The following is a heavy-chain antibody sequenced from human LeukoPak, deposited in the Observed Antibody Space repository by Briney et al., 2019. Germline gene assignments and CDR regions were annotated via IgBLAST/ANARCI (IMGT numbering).Heavy chain of an antibody. J-gene: IGHJ4*02. CDR1: GGTFSSYA. V-gene: IGHV1-69*04. D-gene: IGHD6-6*01. Sequence: SVKVSCKASGGTFSSYAISWVRQAPGQGLEWMGRIIPILGIANYAQKFQGRVTITADKSTSTAYMELRSLRSDDTAVYYCARDLGSSSSPDYFDYWGQGTLVTVSS. CDR2: IIPILGIA. CDR3: ARDLGSSSSPDYFDY.